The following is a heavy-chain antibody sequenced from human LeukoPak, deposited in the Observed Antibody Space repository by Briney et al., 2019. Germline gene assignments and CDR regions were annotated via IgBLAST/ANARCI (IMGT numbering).Heavy chain of an antibody. D-gene: IGHD6-19*01. CDR3: ARHAYSSGWHDY. CDR2: IDPSDSYT. V-gene: IGHV5-10-1*01. CDR1: GYSFTSYW. J-gene: IGHJ4*02. Sequence: GESLKISCKGSGYSFTSYWIGWVRQMPGKGLEWMGRIDPSDSYTNYSPSFQGHVTISADKSISTAYLQWSSLKASDTAMYYCARHAYSSGWHDYWGQGTLVTVSS.